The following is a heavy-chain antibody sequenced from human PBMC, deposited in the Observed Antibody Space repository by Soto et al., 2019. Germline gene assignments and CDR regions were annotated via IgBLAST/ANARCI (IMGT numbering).Heavy chain of an antibody. J-gene: IGHJ6*03. CDR3: ARGIIEDDFWSGYYKNYMDV. CDR2: IYYSGST. CDR1: GGSISSGGYY. D-gene: IGHD3-3*01. V-gene: IGHV4-31*03. Sequence: SETLSLTCTVSGGSISSGGYYWSWIRQHPGKGLEWIGYIYYSGSTYYNPSLKSRVTISVDTSKNQFSLKLSSVTAADTAVYYCARGIIEDDFWSGYYKNYMDVWGKGTTVTVSS.